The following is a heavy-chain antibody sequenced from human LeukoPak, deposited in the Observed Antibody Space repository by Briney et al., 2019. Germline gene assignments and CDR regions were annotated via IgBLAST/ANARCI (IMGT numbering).Heavy chain of an antibody. CDR2: IYPGDSDT. Sequence: GESLRISCKGSGYSFTSYWIGWVRQMPGKGLEWMGIIYPGDSDTTYSPSFQGQVTISADKSISTAYVQWSSLKASDTAMYYCARLRDYDRYFDRWGRGTLVTVSS. J-gene: IGHJ2*01. V-gene: IGHV5-51*01. CDR1: GYSFTSYW. D-gene: IGHD3-22*01. CDR3: ARLRDYDRYFDR.